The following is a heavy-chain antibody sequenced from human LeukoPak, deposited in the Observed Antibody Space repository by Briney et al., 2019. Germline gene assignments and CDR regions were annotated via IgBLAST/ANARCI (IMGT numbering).Heavy chain of an antibody. CDR2: INHSGST. CDR1: GGSFSGYY. J-gene: IGHJ4*02. Sequence: SETLSLTCAVYGGSFSGYYWSWIRQPPGKGLEWIGEINHSGSTYYNPSLKSRVTISVDTSKNQFSLKLSSVTAADTAVYYCARCGIAAANWGQGTLVTVSS. CDR3: ARCGIAAAN. D-gene: IGHD6-13*01. V-gene: IGHV4-34*01.